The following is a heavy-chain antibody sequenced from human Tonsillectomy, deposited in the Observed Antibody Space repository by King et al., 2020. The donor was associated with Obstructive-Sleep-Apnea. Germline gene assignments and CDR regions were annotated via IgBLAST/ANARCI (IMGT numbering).Heavy chain of an antibody. J-gene: IGHJ6*02. V-gene: IGHV1-18*04. D-gene: IGHD6-19*01. CDR3: ARDLSGGYTSGWYGVYDYYYGLDV. CDR2: ISGYNGDT. CDR1: GYTFTSYG. Sequence: VQLVESGAEVKKPGASVKVSCKASGYTFTSYGISWVRQAPGQGLEWMGWISGYNGDTNYAQNLLGRVTLTTDTSTSTAYMELRSLRSADTAVYYCARDLSGGYTSGWYGVYDYYYGLDVWGQGTTVTVSS.